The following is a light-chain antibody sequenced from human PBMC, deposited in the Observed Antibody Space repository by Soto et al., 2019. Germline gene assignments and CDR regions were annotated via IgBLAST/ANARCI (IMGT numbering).Light chain of an antibody. CDR1: SSDVGGYNY. J-gene: IGLJ2*01. CDR2: EVS. V-gene: IGLV2-14*01. Sequence: QSALTQPASVSGSPGQSITISCTGTSSDVGGYNYVSWYQQHPGKAPKLMIYEVSNRPSGVCNRFSGAKSGNTASLTISGVQAEDEADYYCSSYTSSSTLVFGGGTKVTVL. CDR3: SSYTSSSTLV.